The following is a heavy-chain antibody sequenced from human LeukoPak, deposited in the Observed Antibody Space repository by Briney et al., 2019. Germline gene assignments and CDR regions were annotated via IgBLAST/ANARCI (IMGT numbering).Heavy chain of an antibody. CDR2: IIPILGIA. CDR1: GGTFSSYA. V-gene: IGHV1-69*04. Sequence: SVKVSCKASGGTFSSYAISWVRQAPGQGLEWMGRIIPILGIANYAQKFQGRVTITADKSTSTAYMELSSLRSEDTAVYYCARDCPNYSSSCTFDYWGQGTLVTVSS. J-gene: IGHJ4*02. D-gene: IGHD6-13*01. CDR3: ARDCPNYSSSCTFDY.